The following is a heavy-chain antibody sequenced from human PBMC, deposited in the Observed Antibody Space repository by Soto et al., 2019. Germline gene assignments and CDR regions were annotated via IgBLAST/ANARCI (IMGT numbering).Heavy chain of an antibody. CDR3: AHSSTNWNYVRGAFDI. D-gene: IGHD1-7*01. Sequence: GLDLEWLALIYWDDDKRYSPSLKSRLTITKDTSKNQVVLTMTNMDPVDTATYYCAHSSTNWNYVRGAFDIWGQGTMVTVSS. J-gene: IGHJ3*02. V-gene: IGHV2-5*02. CDR2: IYWDDDK.